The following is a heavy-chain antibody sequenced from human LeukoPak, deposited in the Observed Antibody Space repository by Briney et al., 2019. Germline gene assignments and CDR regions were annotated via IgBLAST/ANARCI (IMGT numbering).Heavy chain of an antibody. D-gene: IGHD2-2*01. J-gene: IGHJ5*02. CDR1: GFTFSSYG. CDR3: AKDLTGRDIVVVPA. CDR2: ISYDGSNK. Sequence: GRSLRLSCAASGFTFSSYGMHWVRQAPGKGLEWVAAISYDGSNKYYADSVKGRFTISRDNSKNTLYLQMNSLRAEDTAVYYCAKDLTGRDIVVVPAWGQGTLVTVSS. V-gene: IGHV3-30*18.